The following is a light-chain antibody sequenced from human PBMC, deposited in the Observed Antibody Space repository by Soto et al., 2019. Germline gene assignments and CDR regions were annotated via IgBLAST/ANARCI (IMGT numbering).Light chain of an antibody. Sequence: QTVVTQEPSFSESPGGTVTLTCGLTSGSVSTTYYHSWYQQTPGQAPRTLIYSTNIRSSGVPDRFSGSILGNKAALTITGAQADDESDYHCMLYMGGGLVVFGGGTKLTVL. J-gene: IGLJ2*01. V-gene: IGLV8-61*01. CDR3: MLYMGGGLVV. CDR2: STN. CDR1: SGSVSTTYY.